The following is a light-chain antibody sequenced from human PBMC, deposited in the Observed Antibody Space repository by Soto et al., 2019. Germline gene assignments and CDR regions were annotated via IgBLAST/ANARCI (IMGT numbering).Light chain of an antibody. CDR3: MQALQTPPT. CDR2: LGS. Sequence: DIVMTQSPFSLPVTPGEPASISCRSSQSLLHSNGYNYLNWYLQKPGQSPQLLIYLGSNRASGVPDRFSGSGSGTDFTLEISRVEAEDVGVYYCMQALQTPPTFGGGTKVEIK. CDR1: QSLLHSNGYNY. V-gene: IGKV2-28*01. J-gene: IGKJ4*01.